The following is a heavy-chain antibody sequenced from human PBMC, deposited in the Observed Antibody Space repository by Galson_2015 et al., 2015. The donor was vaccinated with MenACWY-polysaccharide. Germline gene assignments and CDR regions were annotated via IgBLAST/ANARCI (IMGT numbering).Heavy chain of an antibody. D-gene: IGHD2-21*01. CDR1: GYKFTSYD. CDR2: MNPNSGNT. V-gene: IGHV1-8*01. J-gene: IGHJ4*02. CDR3: ARIIARKYTFADS. Sequence: SVKVSCKASGYKFTSYDINWVRQATGQGLVWMGWMNPNSGNTGYAQKFQGRVTMTSNSAMTTAYMELSSLRSEDTAVYYCARIIARKYTFADSWGQGTLVTVSS.